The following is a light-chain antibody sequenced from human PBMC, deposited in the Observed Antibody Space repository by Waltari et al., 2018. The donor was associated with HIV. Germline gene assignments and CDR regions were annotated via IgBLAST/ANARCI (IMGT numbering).Light chain of an antibody. CDR3: QQGYNTPPWT. Sequence: DIQMTQSPSSLSASVGGSVPITCRASQNIDRYLNWYQQKPGKAPELLIHTASSLQGGVPSRFSGSGSGTEFTLTISSLQPEDLATYYCQQGYNTPPWTFAPGTKVEFK. CDR2: TAS. CDR1: QNIDRY. J-gene: IGKJ1*01. V-gene: IGKV1-39*01.